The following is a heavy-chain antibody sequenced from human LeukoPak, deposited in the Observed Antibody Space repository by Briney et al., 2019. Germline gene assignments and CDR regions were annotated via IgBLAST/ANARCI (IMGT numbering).Heavy chain of an antibody. D-gene: IGHD2-2*01. CDR3: AREDRYCSSTSCSCFDP. CDR2: IKKDGSEK. V-gene: IGHV3-7*01. Sequence: GGSLRLSCAASGFTFSSYWMSWVRQAPGKGLEGVANIKKDGSEKYYVDSAKGRFTISRDNAKNSLYLQMHSLRAEDTAVYYCAREDRYCSSTSCSCFDPWGQGTLVTVSS. CDR1: GFTFSSYW. J-gene: IGHJ5*02.